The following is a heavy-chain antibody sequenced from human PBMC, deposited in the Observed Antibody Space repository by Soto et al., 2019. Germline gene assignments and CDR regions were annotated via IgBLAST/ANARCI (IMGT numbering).Heavy chain of an antibody. Sequence: PSETLSLTCTVSGGSISSSSFYWGWIRQPPGKGLEWIGSIYYSGSTYYNPSLKSRVTISVDTSKNQFSLKLSSVTAADTAVYYCARQGSSWYPQRPGNWFDPWGQGTLVTVSS. CDR1: GGSISSSSFY. CDR3: ARQGSSWYPQRPGNWFDP. D-gene: IGHD6-13*01. V-gene: IGHV4-39*01. CDR2: IYYSGST. J-gene: IGHJ5*02.